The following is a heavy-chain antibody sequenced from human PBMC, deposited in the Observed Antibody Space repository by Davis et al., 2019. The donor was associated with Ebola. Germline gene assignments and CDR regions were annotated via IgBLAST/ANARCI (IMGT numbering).Heavy chain of an antibody. CDR1: GFTFSNYA. CDR2: ISASGADI. V-gene: IGHV3-23*01. CDR3: AEGGTNNFLGAN. Sequence: PGGSLRLSCAASGFTFSNYAMSWVRQAPGGGLEWVSGISASGADIKYADSVRGRFSISRDDSKSTLYLQMDSLRVEDTAVFYCAEGGTNNFLGANWGQGTLVTGSS. J-gene: IGHJ4*02. D-gene: IGHD2-8*01.